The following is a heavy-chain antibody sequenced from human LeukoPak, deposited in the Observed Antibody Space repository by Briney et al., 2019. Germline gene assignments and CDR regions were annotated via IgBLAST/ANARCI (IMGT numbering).Heavy chain of an antibody. V-gene: IGHV1-69*13. D-gene: IGHD4-17*01. J-gene: IGHJ3*02. CDR1: GGTFSSYA. Sequence: SVKASCKASGGTFSSYAISWVRQAPGQGLEWMGGIIPIFGTANYAQKFQGRVTITADESTSTAYMELSSLRSEDTAVYYCFFNDYGDYVRDAFDIWGQGTMVTVSS. CDR2: IIPIFGTA. CDR3: FFNDYGDYVRDAFDI.